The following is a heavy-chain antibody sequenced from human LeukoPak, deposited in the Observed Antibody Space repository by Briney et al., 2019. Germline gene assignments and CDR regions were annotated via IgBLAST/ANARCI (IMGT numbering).Heavy chain of an antibody. Sequence: GGSLRLSCAASGFTFSSYWMHWVRQAPGKGLVWVSRINSDGSSTSYADSVKGRFTISRDNAKNTLCLQMNSLRAEDTAVYYCASGGDGSGSYYGGLGDYWGQGTLVTVSS. J-gene: IGHJ4*02. CDR2: INSDGSST. D-gene: IGHD3-10*01. CDR3: ASGGDGSGSYYGGLGDY. CDR1: GFTFSSYW. V-gene: IGHV3-74*01.